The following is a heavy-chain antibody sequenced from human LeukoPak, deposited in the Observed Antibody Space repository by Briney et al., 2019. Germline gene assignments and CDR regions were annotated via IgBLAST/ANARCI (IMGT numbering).Heavy chain of an antibody. J-gene: IGHJ4*02. Sequence: GGSLRLSCAASGFTVSSNYMSWVRQAPGKGLEWVSVIYSGGSTYYADSVKGRFTISSDNSKNTLYLQMNSLRAEDTAVYYCARESHYYGSGSYTDYWGQGTLVTVSS. V-gene: IGHV3-66*01. D-gene: IGHD3-10*01. CDR3: ARESHYYGSGSYTDY. CDR2: IYSGGST. CDR1: GFTVSSNY.